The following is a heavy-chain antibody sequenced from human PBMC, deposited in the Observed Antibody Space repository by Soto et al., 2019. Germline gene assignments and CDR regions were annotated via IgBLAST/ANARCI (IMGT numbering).Heavy chain of an antibody. D-gene: IGHD3-10*01. J-gene: IGHJ4*02. CDR1: GFTFSSYG. Sequence: GGSLRLSCAASGFTFSSYGMHWVRQAPGKGLEWVAVISYDGSNKYYADSVKGRFTISRDNSKNTLYLQMNSLRAEDTAVYYCAKDSHGPEFGIDYWGQGTLVTVSS. CDR2: ISYDGSNK. V-gene: IGHV3-30*18. CDR3: AKDSHGPEFGIDY.